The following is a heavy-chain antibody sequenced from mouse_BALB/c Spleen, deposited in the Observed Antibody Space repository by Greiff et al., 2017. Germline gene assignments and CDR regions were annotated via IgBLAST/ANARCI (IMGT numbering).Heavy chain of an antibody. Sequence: EVHLVESGGGLVKPGGSLKLSCAASGFTFSDYYMYWVRQTPEKRLEWVATISDGGSYTYYPDSVKGRFTISRDNAKNTLYLQMSSLKSEDTAMYYCARHEGRYDERAYYYAMDYWGQGTSVTVSS. V-gene: IGHV5-4*02. D-gene: IGHD2-14*01. CDR2: ISDGGSYT. CDR1: GFTFSDYY. J-gene: IGHJ4*01. CDR3: ARHEGRYDERAYYYAMDY.